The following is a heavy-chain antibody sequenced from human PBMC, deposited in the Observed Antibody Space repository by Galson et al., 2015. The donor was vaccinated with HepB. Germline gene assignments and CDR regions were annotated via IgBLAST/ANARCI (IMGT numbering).Heavy chain of an antibody. D-gene: IGHD3-22*01. V-gene: IGHV1-18*01. J-gene: IGHJ4*02. CDR1: GYTFTSYG. Sequence: SVKVSCKASGYTFTSYGISWVRQAPGQGLEWMGWISAYNGNTNYAQKLQGRVTMTTDTSTSTAYMELRSLRSDDTAVYYCARDYYDSSGYYLFDYWGQGTLVTVSS. CDR3: ARDYYDSSGYYLFDY. CDR2: ISAYNGNT.